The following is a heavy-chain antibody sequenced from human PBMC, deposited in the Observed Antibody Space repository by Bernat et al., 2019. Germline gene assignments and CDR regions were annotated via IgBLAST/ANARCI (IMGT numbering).Heavy chain of an antibody. Sequence: EVQLVESGGGLVQPGGSLRLSCAASGFTFSSYWMHWVRQAPGKGLVWVSRINSDGSSTNYADSVKGRFTISRDNAKNTLYLQMNSLRAEDTAVYYCVREGFLIGNPFDYWGQGTLVTVSS. V-gene: IGHV3-74*01. J-gene: IGHJ4*02. CDR2: INSDGSST. CDR1: GFTFSSYW. CDR3: VREGFLIGNPFDY. D-gene: IGHD3-9*01.